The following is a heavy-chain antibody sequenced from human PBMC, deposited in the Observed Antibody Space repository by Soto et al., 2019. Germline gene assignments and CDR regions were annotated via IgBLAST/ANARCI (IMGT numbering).Heavy chain of an antibody. V-gene: IGHV3-73*01. D-gene: IGHD3-22*01. CDR3: TRHSPAYYYDSSGYKAFDI. Sequence: QPGGSLRLSCAASGFTFSGSAMHWVRQASGKGLEWVGRIRSKANSYATAYAASVKGRFTISRDDSKNTAYLQMNSLKTEDTAVYYCTRHSPAYYYDSSGYKAFDIWGQGTMVTVSS. CDR1: GFTFSGSA. J-gene: IGHJ3*02. CDR2: IRSKANSYAT.